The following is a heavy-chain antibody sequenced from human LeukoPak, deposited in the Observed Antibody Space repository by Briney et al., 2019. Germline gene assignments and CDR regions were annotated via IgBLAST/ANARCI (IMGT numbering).Heavy chain of an antibody. CDR1: GFTFSSYE. J-gene: IGHJ4*02. CDR2: ISSSASTI. D-gene: IGHD3-10*01. CDR3: ARGRNAGHYFDY. V-gene: IGHV3-48*03. Sequence: GGSLRLSCAASGFTFSSYEMNWVRQAPGKGLEWVSCISSSASTIYFADSVRGRFTISRDNAKNSLFLQMNSLRAEDTAVYYCARGRNAGHYFDYWGQGALVTVS.